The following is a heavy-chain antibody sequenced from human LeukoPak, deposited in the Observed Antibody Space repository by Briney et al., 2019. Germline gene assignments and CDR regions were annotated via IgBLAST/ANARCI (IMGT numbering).Heavy chain of an antibody. CDR2: MNPNSGNT. J-gene: IGHJ4*02. Sequence: ASVKVSCKASGYTFTSYDINWVRQATGQGLEWMGWMNPNSGNTGYAQKFQGRVTMTRNTSIRTAYMELSSLRSDDTAVYYCATETRVTTLNYLGFDYWGQGTLVTVS. CDR3: ATETRVTTLNYLGFDY. CDR1: GYTFTSYD. V-gene: IGHV1-8*01. D-gene: IGHD4-17*01.